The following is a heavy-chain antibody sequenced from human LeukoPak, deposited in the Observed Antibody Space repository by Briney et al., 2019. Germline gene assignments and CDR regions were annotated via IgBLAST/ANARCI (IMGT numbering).Heavy chain of an antibody. CDR2: IYTNGRDT. CDR3: AHLVWEYVGGLDV. J-gene: IGHJ6*02. V-gene: IGHV3-23*05. D-gene: IGHD1-26*01. Sequence: GGSLRLSCAASGFTFRSFGMNWVRQAPGKGLEWVSGIYTNGRDTRYADSVKGRFTISRDNSKNTLYLQMHSLRVEDTAVYYCAHLVWEYVGGLDVWGQGTTVTVSS. CDR1: GFTFRSFG.